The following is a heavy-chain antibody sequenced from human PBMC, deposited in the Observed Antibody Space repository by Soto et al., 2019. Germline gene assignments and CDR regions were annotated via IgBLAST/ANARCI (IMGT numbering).Heavy chain of an antibody. D-gene: IGHD3-10*01. Sequence: PSETLSLTCTVSGGSISNYYWTWIRQPPGKGLEWIGYIYYTGSTNYNSSLRSRVTISVDTSKNQISLKLRSVTAADTAVYYCARDDKGDYYGSGPMDVWGKGTTVTVSS. V-gene: IGHV4-59*01. CDR3: ARDDKGDYYGSGPMDV. J-gene: IGHJ6*03. CDR2: IYYTGST. CDR1: GGSISNYY.